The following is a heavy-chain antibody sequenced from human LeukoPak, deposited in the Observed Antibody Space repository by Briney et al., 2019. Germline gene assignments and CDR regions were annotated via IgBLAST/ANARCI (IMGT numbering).Heavy chain of an antibody. CDR3: ATGAGSGYSYDY. Sequence: SETLSLTCTVSGGSISSYYWSGIRQPPGKGLEWIGYIYYSGSTNYNPSLKSRVTISVDTSKNQFSLKLSSVTAADTAVYYCATGAGSGYSYDYWGQGTLVTVSS. J-gene: IGHJ4*02. CDR1: GGSISSYY. V-gene: IGHV4-59*01. D-gene: IGHD5-18*01. CDR2: IYYSGST.